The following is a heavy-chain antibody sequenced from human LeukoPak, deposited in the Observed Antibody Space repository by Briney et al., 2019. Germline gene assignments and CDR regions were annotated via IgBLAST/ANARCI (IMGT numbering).Heavy chain of an antibody. CDR2: INHSGST. V-gene: IGHV4-34*01. CDR1: GGSFSGYY. J-gene: IGHJ4*02. CDR3: ARGYCSGGSCYLLFAYFDY. Sequence: SETLSLTCAVYGGSFSGYYWSWIRQPPGKGLEWIGEINHSGSTNYNPSLKSRVTISVDTSMNQFSLKLSSVTAADTAVYYCARGYCSGGSCYLLFAYFDYWGQGTLVTVSP. D-gene: IGHD2-15*01.